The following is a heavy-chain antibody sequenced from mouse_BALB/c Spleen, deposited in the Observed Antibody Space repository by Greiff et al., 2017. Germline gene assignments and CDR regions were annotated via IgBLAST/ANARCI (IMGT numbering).Heavy chain of an antibody. D-gene: IGHD2-2*01. CDR3: AREGYLYAMDY. J-gene: IGHJ4*01. CDR1: GFTFSDYG. V-gene: IGHV5-15*02. Sequence: EVHLVESGGGLVQPGGSRKLSCAASGFTFSDYGMAWVRQAPGKGPEWVAFISNLAYSIYYADTVTGRFTISRENAKNTLYLEMSSLRSEDTAMYYCAREGYLYAMDYWGQGTSVTVSS. CDR2: ISNLAYSI.